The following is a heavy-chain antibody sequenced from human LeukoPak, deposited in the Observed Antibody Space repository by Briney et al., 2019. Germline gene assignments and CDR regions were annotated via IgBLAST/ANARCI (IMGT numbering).Heavy chain of an antibody. D-gene: IGHD2-15*01. J-gene: IGHJ6*03. Sequence: PSETLSLTCTVSGGSISSSSYYWGWIRQRPGKGLGWIGSIGYSGSTYYNPSLKSRFTTSVDTSKNQVSLKLSSVTGADTDVYYCARAYCSGGSCYYYYYYMDVWGKGTTVTVSS. CDR1: GGSISSSSYY. CDR3: ARAYCSGGSCYYYYYYMDV. V-gene: IGHV4-39*07. CDR2: IGYSGST.